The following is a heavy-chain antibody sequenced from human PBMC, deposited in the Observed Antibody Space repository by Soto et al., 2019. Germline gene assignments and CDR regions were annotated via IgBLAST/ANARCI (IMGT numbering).Heavy chain of an antibody. CDR2: IHNSGST. D-gene: IGHD3-10*01. V-gene: IGHV4-59*01. CDR3: ARRRAYGSGYFDY. Sequence: QVQLQESGPGLVKPSETLSLTCTVSGGSISSYYWSWIRQPPGKGLEWIGYIHNSGSTNYNPSLKSRVTISIATSNDQFSLKLSSVTDADTAMYYCARRRAYGSGYFDYWGRGTLVTVSS. J-gene: IGHJ4*02. CDR1: GGSISSYY.